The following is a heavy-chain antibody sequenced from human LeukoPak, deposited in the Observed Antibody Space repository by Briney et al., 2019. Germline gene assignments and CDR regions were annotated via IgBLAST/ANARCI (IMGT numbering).Heavy chain of an antibody. D-gene: IGHD1-26*01. CDR1: GFTFSTYN. CDR2: ISSSSNYI. CDR3: ARDVGASAPDAFDI. Sequence: GGSLRLSCAASGFTFSTYNMNWVHQAPGKGLEWVSSISSSSNYIYYADSVKGRFTISRDNAKNSLYLQMNSLRAEDTDVYYCARDVGASAPDAFDIWGQGTMVTVSS. V-gene: IGHV3-21*01. J-gene: IGHJ3*02.